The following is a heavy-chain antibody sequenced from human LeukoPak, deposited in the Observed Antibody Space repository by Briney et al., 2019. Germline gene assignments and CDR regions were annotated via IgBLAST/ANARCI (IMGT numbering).Heavy chain of an antibody. Sequence: GRSLRLSCAASGFTFSNYGMHWVRQAPDKGLEWVAVIWYDGSNKYYADSVKGRFTISRDNSKNTLYLQMNSLRAEDTAVYYCAKVGHGDYYLDYWGRGTLVTVSS. CDR2: IWYDGSNK. V-gene: IGHV3-33*06. CDR3: AKVGHGDYYLDY. J-gene: IGHJ4*02. CDR1: GFTFSNYG. D-gene: IGHD4-17*01.